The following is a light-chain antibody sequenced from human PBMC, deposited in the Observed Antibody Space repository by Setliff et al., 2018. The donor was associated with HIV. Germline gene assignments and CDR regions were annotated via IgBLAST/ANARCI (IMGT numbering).Light chain of an antibody. CDR2: DVI. CDR3: SSYTSSSTLV. Sequence: QSALTQPRSVPGSPGQSVTISCTGTTSDVGGYNFVSWYQHHPGKAPKLMIYDVIKRPSGVPDRFSGSKSGNTASLTISGLQAEDEADYYCSSYTSSSTLVFGTGTKVTVL. CDR1: TSDVGGYNF. J-gene: IGLJ1*01. V-gene: IGLV2-11*01.